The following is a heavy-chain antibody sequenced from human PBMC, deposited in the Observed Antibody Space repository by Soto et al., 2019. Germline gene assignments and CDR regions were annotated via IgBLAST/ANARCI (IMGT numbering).Heavy chain of an antibody. V-gene: IGHV3-21*01. D-gene: IGHD1-1*01. CDR3: ARQPLPCTFDY. J-gene: IGHJ4*02. CDR1: GFTFSSYS. Sequence: EVQLVESGGGLVKPGGSLRLSCAASGFTFSSYSMNWVRQAPGKGLEWVSSISSSSGYIYYADSVKGRFTISRDNAKNSLYLQMNSLRAEDTAVYYCARQPLPCTFDYWGQGTLVTVSS. CDR2: ISSSSGYI.